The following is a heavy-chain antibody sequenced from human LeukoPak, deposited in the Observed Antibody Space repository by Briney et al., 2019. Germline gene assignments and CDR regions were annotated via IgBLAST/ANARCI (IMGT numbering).Heavy chain of an antibody. CDR2: IYHSGNT. J-gene: IGHJ5*02. D-gene: IGHD2-15*01. CDR3: ARDIVVVAQQTWYDP. V-gene: IGHV4-4*02. Sequence: KTSETLSLTCAVSGGSISSSNWWSWVRQPPGKGLEWIGVIYHSGNTNYNPSFKSRVTMSVDRSKDQFSLKLSSVSGADTAVYYCARDIVVVAQQTWYDPWGQGTLVTVSS. CDR1: GGSISSSNW.